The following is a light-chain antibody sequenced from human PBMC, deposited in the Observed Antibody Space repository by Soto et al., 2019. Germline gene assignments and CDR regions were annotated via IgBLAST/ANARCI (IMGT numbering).Light chain of an antibody. CDR1: QSINAH. Sequence: EVVMTQSPATLSVSPGERVTLSCRASQSINAHLAWYQQKPGQAPRLLIHGASTRATGIPAWFSGSGFGTEFILTISSLQSEDFAVYYCQQYNTWLWTFGQGTKVEIQ. CDR3: QQYNTWLWT. V-gene: IGKV3-15*01. CDR2: GAS. J-gene: IGKJ1*01.